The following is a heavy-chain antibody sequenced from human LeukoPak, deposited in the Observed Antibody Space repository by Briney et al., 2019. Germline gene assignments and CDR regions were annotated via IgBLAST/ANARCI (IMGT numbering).Heavy chain of an antibody. CDR3: ARLDILTGYDWFDP. CDR1: GYGFTSYW. CDR2: IYPGDSDT. Sequence: LGESLKISCKGSGYGFTSYWIGWVRQMPGKGLEWMGIIYPGDSDTRYSPSFQGQVTISADKSISTAYLQWSSLKASDTAMYYCARLDILTGYDWFDPWGQGTLVTVSS. J-gene: IGHJ5*02. V-gene: IGHV5-51*01. D-gene: IGHD3-9*01.